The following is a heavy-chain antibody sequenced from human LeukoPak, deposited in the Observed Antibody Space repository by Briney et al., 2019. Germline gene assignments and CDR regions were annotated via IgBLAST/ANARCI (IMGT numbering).Heavy chain of an antibody. D-gene: IGHD2-15*01. CDR1: GFTFGDYA. CDR2: ISGGGGIT. Sequence: HPGGSLRLSCAASGFTFGDYAMSWVRQAPGKGLEWVSSISGGGGITYFADSVKGRFTISRDNAKNTLYLQMNSLRAEDTAVYYCAREVACSGGSCYSRFFDYWGQRTRVTVSS. V-gene: IGHV3-23*01. J-gene: IGHJ4*02. CDR3: AREVACSGGSCYSRFFDY.